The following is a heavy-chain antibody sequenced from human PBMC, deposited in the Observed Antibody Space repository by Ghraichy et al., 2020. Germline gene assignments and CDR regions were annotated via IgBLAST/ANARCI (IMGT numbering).Heavy chain of an antibody. CDR3: ARAVGTPADY. CDR1: GVSLSSYC. D-gene: IGHD2-21*02. J-gene: IGHJ4*02. CDR2: IYYSGST. Sequence: SETLSLTCTVSGVSLSSYCLRWNRQPPGKGLEWIGYIYYSGSTNYNPSLKSRVTISVDTSKNQFSLKLSSVTAADTAVYYCARAVGTPADYWAQGTLVTVSP. V-gene: IGHV4-59*01.